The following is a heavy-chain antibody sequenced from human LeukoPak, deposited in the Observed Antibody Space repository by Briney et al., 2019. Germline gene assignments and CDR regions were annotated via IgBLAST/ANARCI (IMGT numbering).Heavy chain of an antibody. CDR1: GFTFSSYA. V-gene: IGHV3-23*01. CDR3: AKDYYDSSGYYGSLDY. D-gene: IGHD3-22*01. J-gene: IGHJ4*02. CDR2: ISGSGGST. Sequence: QPGGSLRLSCAASGFTFSSYATSWVHQAPGKGLEWVSAISGSGGSTYYADSVKGRFTISRDNSKNTLYLQMNSLRAEDTAVYYCAKDYYDSSGYYGSLDYWGQGTLVTVSS.